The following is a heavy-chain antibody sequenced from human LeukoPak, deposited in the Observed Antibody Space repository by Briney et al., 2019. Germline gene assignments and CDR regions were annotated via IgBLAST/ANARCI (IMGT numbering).Heavy chain of an antibody. CDR1: GVSISSYY. CDR2: IYHSGST. CDR3: ARQDYYDTGTWYFDL. D-gene: IGHD3-22*01. V-gene: IGHV4-59*12. Sequence: SETLSLTCTVSGVSISSYYWSWIRQPPGKGLEWIGYIYHSGSTNYNPSLKSRVTISVDTSKNQFSLKLSSVTAADTAVYYCARQDYYDTGTWYFDLWGRGTLVTVSS. J-gene: IGHJ2*01.